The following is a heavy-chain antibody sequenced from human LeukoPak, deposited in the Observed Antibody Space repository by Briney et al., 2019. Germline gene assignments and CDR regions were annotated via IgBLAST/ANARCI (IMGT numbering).Heavy chain of an antibody. J-gene: IGHJ6*03. Sequence: GGSLRLSCAASGFTFDDYAMHWVRQAPGKGLEWVSGISWNSGSIGYADSVKGRFTISRDNAKNSLYLQMNSLRAEDTAVYYCARDAGNRTPRYYYYYYYMDVWGKGTTVTVSS. V-gene: IGHV3-9*01. CDR1: GFTFDDYA. CDR2: ISWNSGSI. D-gene: IGHD1-14*01. CDR3: ARDAGNRTPRYYYYYYYMDV.